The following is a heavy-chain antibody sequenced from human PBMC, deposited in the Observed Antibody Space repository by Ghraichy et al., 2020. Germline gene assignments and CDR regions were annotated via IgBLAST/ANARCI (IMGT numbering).Heavy chain of an antibody. CDR2: INHSGST. CDR3: ARVPLNHAYYYYTMDV. CDR1: GGSFSGYY. V-gene: IGHV4-34*01. J-gene: IGHJ6*02. Sequence: SLTCAVYGGSFSGYYWSWIRQPPGKGLEWIGEINHSGSTNYNPSLKSRVTISLDTSKNQFSLKLSSVTAADMAVYFCARVPLNHAYYYYTMDVWGQGTTVTVSS.